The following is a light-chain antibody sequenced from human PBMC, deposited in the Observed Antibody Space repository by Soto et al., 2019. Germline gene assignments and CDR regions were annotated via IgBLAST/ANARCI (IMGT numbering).Light chain of an antibody. CDR2: EGS. CDR3: CSYAGSSTFYV. J-gene: IGLJ1*01. Sequence: SLLTQPASVSWSPGQSITISCTGTSREFGSYNLVSWYQQHPGKAPKLMIYEGSKRPSGVSNRFSGSKSGNTASLTISGLQAEDEADYYCCSYAGSSTFYVFGTGTKVTVL. CDR1: SREFGSYNL. V-gene: IGLV2-23*01.